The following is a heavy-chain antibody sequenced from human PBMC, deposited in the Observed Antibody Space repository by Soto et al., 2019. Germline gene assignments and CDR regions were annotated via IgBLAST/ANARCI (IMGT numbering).Heavy chain of an antibody. D-gene: IGHD2-15*01. CDR2: IWSDGSKT. Sequence: QVQLVESGGGVVQPGRSLRLSCAASGFTFSRCGMHWVRQVPGKGLEWVAVIWSDGSKTYYADSVKGRFTISRDNSKNTLYLEMNSLRAEDTAVYFCAREGSCSGGRCSPFDSWGQGTLVTVSS. J-gene: IGHJ4*02. V-gene: IGHV3-33*01. CDR1: GFTFSRCG. CDR3: AREGSCSGGRCSPFDS.